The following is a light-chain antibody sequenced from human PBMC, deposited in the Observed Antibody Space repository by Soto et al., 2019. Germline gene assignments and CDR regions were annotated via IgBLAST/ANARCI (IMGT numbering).Light chain of an antibody. CDR3: QQSYSTPRT. CDR2: AAS. Sequence: DLQIIQPQCFMRGPLPQHLPRASVSSQSISSYLNWYQQKPGKAPKLLIYAASSLQSGVPSRFSGSGSGTDFTLTISSLQPEDFATYYCQQSYSTPRTFGQGTKVDI. CDR1: QSISSY. V-gene: IGKV1-39*01. J-gene: IGKJ1*01.